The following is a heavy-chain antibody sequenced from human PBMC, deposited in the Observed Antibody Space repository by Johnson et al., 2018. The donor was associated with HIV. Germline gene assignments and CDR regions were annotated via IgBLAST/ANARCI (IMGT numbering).Heavy chain of an antibody. J-gene: IGHJ3*02. CDR2: IKQDESEK. D-gene: IGHD5-24*01. CDR1: GFTFSSYA. CDR3: ARACRDGYTCDVYDI. Sequence: VQLVESGGGVVQPGRSLRLSCAASGFTFSSYAMHWVRQAPGKGLEWVANIKQDESEKYYVDSLKGRFTISRDNAQNLLYLQMDSLRAEDSAVYYCARACRDGYTCDVYDIWGQGTMVTVSS. V-gene: IGHV3-7*03.